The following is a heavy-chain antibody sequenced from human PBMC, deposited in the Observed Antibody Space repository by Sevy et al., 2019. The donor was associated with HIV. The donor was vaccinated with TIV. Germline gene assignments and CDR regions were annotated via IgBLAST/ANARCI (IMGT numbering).Heavy chain of an antibody. CDR3: ARGKSGYGYGLDY. Sequence: GGSLRLSCAASGFTFSSFSMNWVRQAPGKGLEWVSYISSRSNAIYYADSVRGRFTISRDNAKNSLSLQMNSLRAEDTAVYYCARGKSGYGYGLDYWGQGTLVTVSS. V-gene: IGHV3-48*01. D-gene: IGHD5-18*01. J-gene: IGHJ4*02. CDR1: GFTFSSFS. CDR2: ISSRSNAI.